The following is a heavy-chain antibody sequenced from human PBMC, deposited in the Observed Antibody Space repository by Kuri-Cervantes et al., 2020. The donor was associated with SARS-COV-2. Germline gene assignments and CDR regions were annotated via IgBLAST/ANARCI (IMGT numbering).Heavy chain of an antibody. Sequence: ASVKVSCKASGYTFTSYGISWVRQAPGQGLEWMGWISAYNGNTNYAQKFQGRVTMTEDTSTDTAYMELSSLRSEDTAVYYCATGRYYDSSGYYSAIDYWGQGTLVTVSS. V-gene: IGHV1-18*04. J-gene: IGHJ4*02. D-gene: IGHD3-22*01. CDR2: ISAYNGNT. CDR3: ATGRYYDSSGYYSAIDY. CDR1: GYTFTSYG.